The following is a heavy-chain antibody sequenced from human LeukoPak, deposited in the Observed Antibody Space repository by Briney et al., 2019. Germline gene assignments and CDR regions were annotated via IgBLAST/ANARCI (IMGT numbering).Heavy chain of an antibody. CDR3: ARDGGSGWYDY. CDR2: IKQDGSDK. D-gene: IGHD6-19*01. CDR1: GFTFSSYW. V-gene: IGHV3-7*01. Sequence: HPGGSLRLSCAASGFTFSSYWMSWVRQAPGKGLEWVANIKQDGSDKYYVDSVKGRFTISRDNSKNTLYLQMNSLRAEDTALYYCARDGGSGWYDYWGQGTLVTVSS. J-gene: IGHJ4*02.